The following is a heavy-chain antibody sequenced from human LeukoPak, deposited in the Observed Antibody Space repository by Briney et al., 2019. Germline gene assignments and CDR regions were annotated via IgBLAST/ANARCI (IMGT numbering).Heavy chain of an antibody. Sequence: GGSLRLSCAASGFTFSSYAMSWVRQAPGKGLEWVAFIRYDGSNKYYTDSVKGRFTISRDNSKNTLYLQMNSLRAEDTAVYYCAKDQYSSSYYFDYWGQGTLVTVSS. CDR3: AKDQYSSSYYFDY. CDR1: GFTFSSYA. CDR2: IRYDGSNK. J-gene: IGHJ4*02. V-gene: IGHV3-30*02. D-gene: IGHD6-6*01.